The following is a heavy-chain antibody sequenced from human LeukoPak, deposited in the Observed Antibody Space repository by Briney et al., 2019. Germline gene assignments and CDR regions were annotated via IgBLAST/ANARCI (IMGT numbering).Heavy chain of an antibody. J-gene: IGHJ3*02. CDR1: GGSISSYY. Sequence: PSETLSLTCTVSGGSISSYYWSWIRQPPGKGLEWLGYIYYSGSTNYNPSLKSRVTISVDTSKNQFSLKLSSVTAADTAVYYCARLGYYDSSGYFDIWGQGTMVTVSS. CDR2: IYYSGST. V-gene: IGHV4-59*08. CDR3: ARLGYYDSSGYFDI. D-gene: IGHD3-22*01.